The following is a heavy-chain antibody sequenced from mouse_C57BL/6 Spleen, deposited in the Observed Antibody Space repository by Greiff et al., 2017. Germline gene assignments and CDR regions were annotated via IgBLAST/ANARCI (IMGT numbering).Heavy chain of an antibody. CDR2: IDPSDSYT. CDR1: GYTFTSYW. V-gene: IGHV1-69*01. J-gene: IGHJ2*01. Sequence: VQLQQPGAELVMPGASVKLSCKASGYTFTSYWMHWVKQRPGQGLEWIGEIDPSDSYTNYNQKFKGKSTLTVDKSSSTAYKQLSSQTSEDSAVYYCARRYYGNYDYCDYWGQGTTLTVSS. D-gene: IGHD2-1*01. CDR3: ARRYYGNYDYCDY.